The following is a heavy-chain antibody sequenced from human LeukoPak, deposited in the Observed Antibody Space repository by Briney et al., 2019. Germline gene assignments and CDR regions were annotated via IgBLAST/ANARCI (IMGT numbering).Heavy chain of an antibody. CDR2: IYYSGST. J-gene: IGHJ5*02. CDR3: ARRVVVVVAANDWFDP. V-gene: IGHV4-59*08. CDR1: GGSISSYY. Sequence: SETLSLTCTVSGGSISSYYWSWIRQPPGKGLEWIGYIYYSGSTNYNPSLKSRVTISVDTSKNQFSLKLSSVTAADTAVYYCARRVVVVVAANDWFDPWGQGTLVTVSS. D-gene: IGHD2-15*01.